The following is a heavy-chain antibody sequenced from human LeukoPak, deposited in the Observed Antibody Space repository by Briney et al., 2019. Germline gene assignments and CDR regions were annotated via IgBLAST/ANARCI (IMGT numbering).Heavy chain of an antibody. CDR3: ARFGYVAAVDV. D-gene: IGHD2-15*01. Sequence: GESLRLSCAASGFSFSAYWMTWVRQAPGTGLEWVANISPAGSETYYVDPVKGRFSISRDNAKNLVYLQMNSLRAEDTAVYHCARFGYVAAVDVWGQGTPVTVSS. J-gene: IGHJ4*02. CDR1: GFSFSAYW. V-gene: IGHV3-7*01. CDR2: ISPAGSET.